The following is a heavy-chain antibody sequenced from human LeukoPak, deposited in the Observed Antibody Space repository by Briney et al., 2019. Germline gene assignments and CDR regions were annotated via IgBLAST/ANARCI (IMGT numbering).Heavy chain of an antibody. CDR3: AKDWAYSGNYYYFDH. V-gene: IGHV3-20*04. Sequence: GGSLRLSCAASGFTFDDYGMSWVRQAPGKGLEWVSGINWNGGSTGYADSVKGRFIISRDNAKNSLYLQMNRLRAEDTAVYYCAKDWAYSGNYYYFDHWGQGTLVTVSS. CDR2: INWNGGST. CDR1: GFTFDDYG. D-gene: IGHD1-26*01. J-gene: IGHJ4*02.